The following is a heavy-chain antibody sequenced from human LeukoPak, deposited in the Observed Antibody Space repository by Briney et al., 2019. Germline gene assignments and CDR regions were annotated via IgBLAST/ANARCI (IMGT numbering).Heavy chain of an antibody. CDR3: ARAWGVQLGRPQKNWFDP. CDR1: GYTFTGYY. J-gene: IGHJ5*02. D-gene: IGHD1-1*01. V-gene: IGHV1-2*06. CDR2: INPNSGGT. Sequence: ASVKVSCKASGYTFTGYYMHWVRQAPGQGLEWMGRINPNSGGTNYAQKFQGRVTMTRDTSISTAYMELSRLRSDDTAVYYCARAWGVQLGRPQKNWFDPWGQGTLVTVSS.